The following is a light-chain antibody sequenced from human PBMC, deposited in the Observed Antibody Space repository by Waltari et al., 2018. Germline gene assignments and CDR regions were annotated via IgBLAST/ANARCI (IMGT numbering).Light chain of an antibody. CDR2: GAF. J-gene: IGKJ1*01. Sequence: EIVLTQSPGTLSLSPGERATLSCRASQSVTSSFLAWYQQKPGQAPRLLIHGAFRRATGIPERFSGSGSGTDFTLTISRLEPEDFAVYSCQQYGNSPTTFGQGTKVEVK. V-gene: IGKV3-20*01. CDR3: QQYGNSPTT. CDR1: QSVTSSF.